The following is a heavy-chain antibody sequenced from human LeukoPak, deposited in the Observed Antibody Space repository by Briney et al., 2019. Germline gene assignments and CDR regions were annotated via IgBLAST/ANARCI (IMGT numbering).Heavy chain of an antibody. Sequence: SSETLSLTCSVSGGSISSSTYYWGWIRQPPGKGLEWIGSISYSGSAYYNPSLKSRVTISVDTSKNQFSLKLSSVTAADTAVYYCARVAAPGFDYFDYWGQGTLVTVSS. CDR3: ARVAAPGFDYFDY. V-gene: IGHV4-39*07. CDR2: ISYSGSA. J-gene: IGHJ4*02. D-gene: IGHD6-13*01. CDR1: GGSISSSTYY.